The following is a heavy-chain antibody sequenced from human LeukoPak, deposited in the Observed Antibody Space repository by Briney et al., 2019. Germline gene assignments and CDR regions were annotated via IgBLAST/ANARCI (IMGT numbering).Heavy chain of an antibody. J-gene: IGHJ4*02. CDR2: FGTRSTSI. D-gene: IGHD3-22*01. CDR1: GFTFSGYA. CDR3: AREVSEGFDF. Sequence: GGSLRLSCAASGFTFSGYAMSWVRQAPGKGLEWVSSFGTRSTSIYHAGSVKGRFAISRDNAKNSLYLQMNSLRAEDTALYYCAREVSEGFDFWGQGTLVTVSP. V-gene: IGHV3-21*01.